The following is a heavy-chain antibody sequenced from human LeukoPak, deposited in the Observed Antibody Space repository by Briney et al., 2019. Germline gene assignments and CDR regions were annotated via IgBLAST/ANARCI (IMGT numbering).Heavy chain of an antibody. Sequence: GGSLRLSCAASEFTVRSYHMSWVRQAPGKGLEWVSVIYSGGSTYYADSVKGRFTISGDNSKNTVYLQIKSLRAEDTAIYYCARDHCRGGNCYDYFDYRGQGTLVTVSS. D-gene: IGHD2-15*01. V-gene: IGHV3-53*01. J-gene: IGHJ4*02. CDR2: IYSGGST. CDR1: EFTVRSYH. CDR3: ARDHCRGGNCYDYFDY.